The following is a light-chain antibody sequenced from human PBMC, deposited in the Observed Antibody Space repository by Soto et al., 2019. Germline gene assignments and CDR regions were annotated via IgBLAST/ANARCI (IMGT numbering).Light chain of an antibody. V-gene: IGLV2-14*03. J-gene: IGLJ1*01. Sequence: QSALTQPASVSGSPGQSIAISCTGTSSDVGSDYNYVSWHQQHPGKAPKLMVYDVNTRPSGVSNRFSGSKSGTTASLTISGLQAEDEADYYCCSNTTSSTYVFGTGTKVPVL. CDR3: CSNTTSSTYV. CDR1: SSDVGSDYNY. CDR2: DVN.